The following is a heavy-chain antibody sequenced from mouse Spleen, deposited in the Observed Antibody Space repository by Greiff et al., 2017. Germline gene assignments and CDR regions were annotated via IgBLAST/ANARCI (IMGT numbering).Heavy chain of an antibody. Sequence: DVKLVESGGGLVQPKGSLKLSCAASGFSFNTYAMNWVRQAPGKGLEWVARIRSKSNNYATYYAESVKDRFTTSRDDSESMLYLQMNNLKTEDTVMYCCGRELAAWFAYWGPGTLVTVSA. J-gene: IGHJ3*01. CDR1: GFSFNTYA. V-gene: IGHV10-1*01. CDR2: IRSKSNNYAT. CDR3: GRELAAWFAY.